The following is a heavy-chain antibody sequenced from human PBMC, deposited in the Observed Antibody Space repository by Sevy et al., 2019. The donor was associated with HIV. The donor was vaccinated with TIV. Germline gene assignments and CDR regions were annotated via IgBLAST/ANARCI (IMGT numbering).Heavy chain of an antibody. J-gene: IGHJ6*02. Sequence: GGSLRLSCAASGFTFSSYWMHWVRQAPGKGLVWVSRMNSDGSSTSYADSVKGRFTISRDNAKNTLYLQMNSLRAEDTAVYYCARGDIVVVPAATTYGMDVWGQGTTVTVSS. CDR1: GFTFSSYW. D-gene: IGHD2-2*01. CDR2: MNSDGSST. V-gene: IGHV3-74*01. CDR3: ARGDIVVVPAATTYGMDV.